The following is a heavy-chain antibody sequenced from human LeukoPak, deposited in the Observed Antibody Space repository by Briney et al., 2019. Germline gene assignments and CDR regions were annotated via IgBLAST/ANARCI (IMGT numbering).Heavy chain of an antibody. D-gene: IGHD3-10*01. CDR2: IIPIFGTT. CDR1: GGTFSTYA. V-gene: IGHV1-69*13. Sequence: SVKVSCKASGGTFSTYAISWVRQAPGQGLEWMGGIIPIFGTTNYAQKFQGRVTITADESTSTAYMELSSLRSEDTAIYYCARIRLVWFGANDAFDIWGQGTMVTVSS. J-gene: IGHJ3*02. CDR3: ARIRLVWFGANDAFDI.